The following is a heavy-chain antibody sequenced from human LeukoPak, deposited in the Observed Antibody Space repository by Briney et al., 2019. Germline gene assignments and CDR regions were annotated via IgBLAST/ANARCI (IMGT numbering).Heavy chain of an antibody. CDR2: ISGSGGST. CDR1: GFTFSSYA. V-gene: IGHV3-23*01. CDR3: ANPGPLMVLGRFPYYMDV. Sequence: PGGSLRLSCAASGFTFSSYAMSWVRQAPGKGLEWVSAISGSGGSTYYADSVKGRFTISRDNSKNTLYLQMNSLRAEDTAVYYCANPGPLMVLGRFPYYMDVWGKGTTVTVSS. J-gene: IGHJ6*03. D-gene: IGHD3-10*01.